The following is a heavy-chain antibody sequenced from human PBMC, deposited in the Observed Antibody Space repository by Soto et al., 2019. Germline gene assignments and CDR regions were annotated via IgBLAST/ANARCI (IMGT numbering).Heavy chain of an antibody. J-gene: IGHJ4*02. CDR2: MNPNSGNT. V-gene: IGHV1-8*01. D-gene: IGHD5-12*01. CDR1: GYTFTSYD. CDR3: ARGRIVATMIFGY. Sequence: QVQLVQSGAEVKKPGASVKVSCKASGYTFTSYDINWVRQATGQGLEWMGWMNPNSGNTGYAQKFQGRLTMTRNASISTAYMELSSLRAEDTAVYYCARGRIVATMIFGYWGQGTLVTVSS.